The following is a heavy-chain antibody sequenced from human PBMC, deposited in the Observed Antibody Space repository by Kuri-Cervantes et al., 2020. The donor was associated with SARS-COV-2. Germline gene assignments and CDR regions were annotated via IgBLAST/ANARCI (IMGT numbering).Heavy chain of an antibody. CDR1: GFTFSSYA. CDR2: ISYDGSNK. CDR3: ARSYSSSRELDY. V-gene: IGHV3-30-3*01. Sequence: GGSLRLSCAASGFTFSSYAMHWVRQAPGKGLEWVAVISYDGSNKYYADSVKGRFTISRDNSKNTLYLQMNSLRSDDTAVYYCARSYSSSRELDYWGQGTLVTVSS. D-gene: IGHD6-13*01. J-gene: IGHJ4*02.